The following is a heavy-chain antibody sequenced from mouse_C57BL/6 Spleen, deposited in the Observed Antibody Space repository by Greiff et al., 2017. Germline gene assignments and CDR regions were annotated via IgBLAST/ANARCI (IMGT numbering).Heavy chain of an antibody. D-gene: IGHD3-2*02. V-gene: IGHV1-61*01. CDR1: GYTFTSYW. Sequence: VQLQQPGAELVRPGSSVKLSCKACGYTFTSYWKDWVKQRPGQGLEWIGNIYPSDSETHYNQKFKDKATLTADKSSSAAYMQLSSLTSEDSAVYYCARKGAQATAMDYGGQGTSVTVSS. J-gene: IGHJ4*01. CDR2: IYPSDSET. CDR3: ARKGAQATAMDY.